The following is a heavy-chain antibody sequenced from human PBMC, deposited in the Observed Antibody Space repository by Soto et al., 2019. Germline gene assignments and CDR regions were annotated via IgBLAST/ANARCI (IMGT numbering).Heavy chain of an antibody. Sequence: GGSLRLSCAASGFTFSSYAMHWVRQAPGKGLEWVAVISYDGSNKYYADSVKGRFTISRDNSKNTLYLQMNSLRAEDTAVYYCARDRDFWSGYYYYYYYGMDVWGQGTTVTVSS. CDR3: ARDRDFWSGYYYYYYYGMDV. CDR1: GFTFSSYA. D-gene: IGHD3-3*01. CDR2: ISYDGSNK. V-gene: IGHV3-30-3*01. J-gene: IGHJ6*02.